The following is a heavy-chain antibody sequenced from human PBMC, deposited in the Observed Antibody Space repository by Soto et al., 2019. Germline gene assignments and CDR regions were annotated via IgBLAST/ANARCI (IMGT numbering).Heavy chain of an antibody. CDR1: GGSISSSSYY. D-gene: IGHD3-10*01. V-gene: IGHV4-39*01. Sequence: SETLSLTCTVSGGSISSSSYYWGWIRQPPGKGLEWIGSIYYSGSTYYNPSLKSRVTISVDTSKNQFSLKLSSVTAADTAVYYCPRHGSGSYYNNWFDPWGQGTLVTSPQ. CDR2: IYYSGST. J-gene: IGHJ5*02. CDR3: PRHGSGSYYNNWFDP.